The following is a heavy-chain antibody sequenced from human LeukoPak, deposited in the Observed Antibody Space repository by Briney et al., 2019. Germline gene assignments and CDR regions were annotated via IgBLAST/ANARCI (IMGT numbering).Heavy chain of an antibody. V-gene: IGHV4-38-2*02. CDR1: GYSISSGYY. CDR3: ARERGGLFDY. J-gene: IGHJ4*02. Sequence: SETLSLTCTVSGYSISSGYYWGWIRQPPGKGLEWIGSIYHSGSTYYNPSLKSRVTISVDRSKNQFSLKLSSVTAADTAVYYCARERGGLFDYWGQGTLVTVSS. D-gene: IGHD3-16*01. CDR2: IYHSGST.